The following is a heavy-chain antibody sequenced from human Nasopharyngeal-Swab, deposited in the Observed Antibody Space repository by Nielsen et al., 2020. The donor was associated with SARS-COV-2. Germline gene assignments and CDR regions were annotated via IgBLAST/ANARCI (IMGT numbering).Heavy chain of an antibody. V-gene: IGHV1-69*06. CDR2: IIPIFGTA. CDR3: ARDWVSMAFDI. CDR1: GGTFSSYA. J-gene: IGHJ3*02. Sequence: SVKVSCKASGGTFSSYAISWVRQAPGQGLEWMGGIIPIFGTANYAQKFQGRVTITADKSTSTAYMELSSLRSDDTAVYYCARDWVSMAFDIWGQGTMVTVSS. D-gene: IGHD2/OR15-2a*01.